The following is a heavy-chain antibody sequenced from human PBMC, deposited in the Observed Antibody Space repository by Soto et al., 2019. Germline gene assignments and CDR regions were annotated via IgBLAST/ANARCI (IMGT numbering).Heavy chain of an antibody. CDR2: IIPIFGTA. CDR1: GGTFSSYA. V-gene: IGHV1-69*13. D-gene: IGHD2-2*01. CDR3: ARGAWSSDIVLVPAARLCMDV. J-gene: IGHJ6*02. Sequence: SVKVSCKASGGTFSSYAISWVRQAPGQGLEWMGGIIPIFGTANYAQKFQGRVTITADESTSTAYMELSRLRSDDTAVYYCARGAWSSDIVLVPAARLCMDVWGQGTTVTVSS.